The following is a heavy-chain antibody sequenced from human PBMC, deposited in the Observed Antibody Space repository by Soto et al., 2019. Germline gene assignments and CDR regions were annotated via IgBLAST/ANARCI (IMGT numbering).Heavy chain of an antibody. CDR2: ISYDGSNK. D-gene: IGHD3-10*01. Sequence: GGSLRLSCAASGFTFSSYAMHWVRQAPGKGLEWVAVISYDGSNKYYADSVKGRFTISRDNSKNTLYLQMNSLRAEDTAVYYCARDLERLLWFGELSQPGYWGQGTLVTVS. CDR1: GFTFSSYA. J-gene: IGHJ4*02. CDR3: ARDLERLLWFGELSQPGY. V-gene: IGHV3-30-3*01.